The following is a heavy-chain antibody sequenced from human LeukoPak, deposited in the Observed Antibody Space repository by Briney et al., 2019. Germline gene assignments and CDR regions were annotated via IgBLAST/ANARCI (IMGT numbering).Heavy chain of an antibody. CDR2: IKQDGSEE. CDR1: GFTFSSYW. V-gene: IGHV3-7*05. D-gene: IGHD6-6*01. CDR3: ARDPYSSTWSYGMDV. Sequence: GGSLRLSCAASGFTFSSYWMSWVRQAPGKGLEWVADIKQDGSEEVYVDSLKGRFTISRDNAKNSLFLQMNTLRAEDTAVYYCARDPYSSTWSYGMDVWGQGTTVTVSS. J-gene: IGHJ6*02.